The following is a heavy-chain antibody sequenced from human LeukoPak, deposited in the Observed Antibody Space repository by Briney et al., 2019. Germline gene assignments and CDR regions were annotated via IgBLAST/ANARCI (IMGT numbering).Heavy chain of an antibody. Sequence: GGSLRLSCAASGFTLSTSATTWVRQAPGKGLEWVSSLGASGTNTFYTDSVKGRFTISKDTSKNTLYLQMSSLRAEDTAVYYCAKTLGGRWFFDCWGQGTLVTVS. CDR2: LGASGTNT. J-gene: IGHJ4*02. V-gene: IGHV3-23*01. D-gene: IGHD4-23*01. CDR1: GFTLSTSA. CDR3: AKTLGGRWFFDC.